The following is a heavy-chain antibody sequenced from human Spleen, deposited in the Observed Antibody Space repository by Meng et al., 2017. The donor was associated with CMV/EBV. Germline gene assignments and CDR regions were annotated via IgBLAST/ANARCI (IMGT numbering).Heavy chain of an antibody. J-gene: IGHJ4*02. CDR1: GYTFTSYG. CDR3: ARGDYYDGSAFYLGHGSFDY. Sequence: ASVKVSCKASGYTFTSYGISWVRQAPGQGLEWMGWISAYNGNTNYAQMFQGRVTMTTDTSTTTAYMELRSLRPDDTAIYYCARGDYYDGSAFYLGHGSFDYWGQGTLVTVSS. D-gene: IGHD3-22*01. CDR2: ISAYNGNT. V-gene: IGHV1-18*01.